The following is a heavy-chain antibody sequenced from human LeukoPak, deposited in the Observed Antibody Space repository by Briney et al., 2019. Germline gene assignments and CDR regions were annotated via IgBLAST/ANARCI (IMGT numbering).Heavy chain of an antibody. V-gene: IGHV4-34*01. CDR1: GGSFSRYY. J-gene: IGHJ4*02. CDR3: ARVGPMTTVSSFDY. CDR2: INHSGST. D-gene: IGHD4-17*01. Sequence: SETLSLTCAVYGGSFSRYYWSWIRQPPGKGLEWIGEINHSGSTNYNPSLKSRVTISVDTSKNQFSLKLSSVTAADTAVYYCARVGPMTTVSSFDYWGQGTLVTVSS.